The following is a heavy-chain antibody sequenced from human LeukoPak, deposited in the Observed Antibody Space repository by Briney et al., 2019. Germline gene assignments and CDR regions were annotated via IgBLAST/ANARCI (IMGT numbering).Heavy chain of an antibody. CDR1: GFSFSTYD. Sequence: GGSLRLSCEASGFSFSTYDMHWVRQAPGKGLEWLAVSSYDGSNTYYTDSVKGRFTISRDNSKNTLYLQMNSLRPEDTAVYYCAKDGQLGGSSWFTLYFDFWGQGTLVTVSS. J-gene: IGHJ4*02. D-gene: IGHD6-13*01. CDR2: SSYDGSNT. CDR3: AKDGQLGGSSWFTLYFDF. V-gene: IGHV3-30*18.